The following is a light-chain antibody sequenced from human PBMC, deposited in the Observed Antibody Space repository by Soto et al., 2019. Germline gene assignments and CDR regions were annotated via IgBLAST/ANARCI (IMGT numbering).Light chain of an antibody. J-gene: IGKJ1*01. CDR3: KHYNRYSGA. CDR2: SAS. CDR1: QDIGVR. Sequence: IQMSQSPSFVSASIGDRVTITCRASQDIGVRLAWFQQKPGKAPKYLIQSASSLQSGVPSRFSGSGSGKKFPLTISTLQPDDFATYYRKHYNRYSGAFCQGTKV. V-gene: IGKV1D-16*01.